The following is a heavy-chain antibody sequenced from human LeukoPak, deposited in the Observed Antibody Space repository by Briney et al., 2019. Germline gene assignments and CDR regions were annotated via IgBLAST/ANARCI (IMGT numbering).Heavy chain of an antibody. Sequence: SETLSLTCTVPGGSISSGDYYWSWIRQPPGKGLEWIGYIYYSGSTYYNPSLKSRVTISVDTSKNQFSLKLSSVTAADTAVYYCASVTLVRGVYVDYWGQGALVTVSS. D-gene: IGHD3-10*01. V-gene: IGHV4-30-4*01. CDR2: IYYSGST. CDR3: ASVTLVRGVYVDY. CDR1: GGSISSGDYY. J-gene: IGHJ4*02.